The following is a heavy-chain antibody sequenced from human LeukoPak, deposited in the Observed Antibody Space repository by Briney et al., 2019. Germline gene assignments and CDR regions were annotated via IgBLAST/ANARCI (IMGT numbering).Heavy chain of an antibody. CDR2: IYHSGST. J-gene: IGHJ6*03. V-gene: IGHV4-38-2*01. CDR1: RYSISIGYY. Sequence: PSQTLSLTCAVSRYSISIGYYWGWIRRPPGKGLEWFGSIYHSGSTYYNPSLKSRVTISVDTSKNQFSLKLTSVTAADTAVYYCARGSQEGYYYYMDVWGKGTTVTVSS. CDR3: ARGSQEGYYYYMDV. D-gene: IGHD1-26*01.